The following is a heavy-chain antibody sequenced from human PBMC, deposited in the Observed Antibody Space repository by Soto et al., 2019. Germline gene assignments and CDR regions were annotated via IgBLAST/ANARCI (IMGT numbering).Heavy chain of an antibody. CDR1: GFTFSSYG. CDR2: IWYDGSNK. D-gene: IGHD3-10*01. V-gene: IGHV3-33*01. CDR3: PRDWWFGHDY. J-gene: IGHJ4*02. Sequence: QVQLVESGGGVVQPGRSLRLSCAASGFTFSSYGMHWVRQAPGRGLEWVAVIWYDGSNKYYADSVKGRFTISRDNSKNTLYLQMNSLRAEDPALYYCPRDWWFGHDYRGQGTLVTVSS.